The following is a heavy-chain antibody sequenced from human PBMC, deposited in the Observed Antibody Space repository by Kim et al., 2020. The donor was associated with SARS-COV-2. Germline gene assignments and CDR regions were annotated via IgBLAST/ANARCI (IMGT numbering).Heavy chain of an antibody. J-gene: IGHJ3*02. CDR2: MNPNSGNT. CDR1: GYTFTSYD. V-gene: IGHV1-8*01. Sequence: ASVKVSCKASGYTFTSYDINWVRQATGQGLEWMGWMNPNSGNTGYAQKFQGRVTMTRNTSISTAYMELSSLRSEDTAVYYCARAGLYYDFWSDYYNRAFDIWGQGTMVTVSS. CDR3: ARAGLYYDFWSDYYNRAFDI. D-gene: IGHD3-3*01.